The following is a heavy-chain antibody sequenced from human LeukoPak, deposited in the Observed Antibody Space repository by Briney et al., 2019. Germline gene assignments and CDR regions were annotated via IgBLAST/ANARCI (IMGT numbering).Heavy chain of an antibody. J-gene: IGHJ3*02. Sequence: SETLSLTCTVSGGSISSYYWSWIRHPPGKGLEWIVHIYYSGSTNYNPSLKSRVTISVDTSKNQFSLKLSPVTAADTAVYYCARLSSGYYYQDGAFDIWGQGTMVTVSS. CDR3: ARLSSGYYYQDGAFDI. V-gene: IGHV4-59*08. CDR1: GGSISSYY. D-gene: IGHD3-22*01. CDR2: IYYSGST.